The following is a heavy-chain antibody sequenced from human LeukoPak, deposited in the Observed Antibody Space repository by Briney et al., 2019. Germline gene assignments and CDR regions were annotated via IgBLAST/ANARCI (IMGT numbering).Heavy chain of an antibody. CDR2: ISGGVPST. J-gene: IGHJ5*02. V-gene: IGHV3-23*01. D-gene: IGHD2-2*01. CDR3: AKDLTEYQLLCDWFDP. Sequence: PGGSLRLSCAASGFTFSSYGMTWVRQAPGKGLEWVSAISGGVPSTYYADSVKGRFTISRDNSKNTLYLQMNSLRAEDTAVYYCAKDLTEYQLLCDWFDPWGQGTLVTVSS. CDR1: GFTFSSYG.